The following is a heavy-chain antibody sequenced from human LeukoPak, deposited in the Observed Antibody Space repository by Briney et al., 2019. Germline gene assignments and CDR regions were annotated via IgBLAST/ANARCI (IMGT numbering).Heavy chain of an antibody. V-gene: IGHV1-18*01. Sequence: ASVKVSCKASGYTFTSYGMSWVRQAPGQGLEWMGWISGYNGNTKYAQKFQGRVTMTRDMSTSTDYMELSSLRSEDTAVYYCARDNSVGDIAWWFDPWGQGTLVTVSS. CDR2: ISGYNGNT. CDR3: ARDNSVGDIAWWFDP. D-gene: IGHD3-10*01. CDR1: GYTFTSYG. J-gene: IGHJ5*02.